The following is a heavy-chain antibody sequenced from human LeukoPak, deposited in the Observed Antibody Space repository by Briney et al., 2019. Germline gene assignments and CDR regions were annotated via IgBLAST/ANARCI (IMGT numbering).Heavy chain of an antibody. V-gene: IGHV4-59*01. CDR3: GTVYYDSSGYYGRYYYSYMDV. J-gene: IGHJ6*03. D-gene: IGHD3-22*01. Sequence: TLPLTXTVSGGSISSYYWSWIRQPPGKGLEWIGYIYYSGSTNYNPSLKSRVTISVNTSKNQFSLKLSSVTAADTAVYYCGTVYYDSSGYYGRYYYSYMDVWGKGTTVTISS. CDR1: GGSISSYY. CDR2: IYYSGST.